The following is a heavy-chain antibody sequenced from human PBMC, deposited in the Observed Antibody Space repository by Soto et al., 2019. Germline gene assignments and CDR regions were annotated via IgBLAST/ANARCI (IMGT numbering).Heavy chain of an antibody. CDR2: INAGNGNT. Sequence: QVQHVQSGAEVKKPGASVKVSCKASGYTFTSYAMHWVRQAPGQRLEWMGWINAGNGNTKYSQKFQGRVTITRDTSASTAYMELSSLRSEDTAVYYCARDGFYGSGAGNAFDIWGQGTMVTVSS. D-gene: IGHD3-10*01. V-gene: IGHV1-3*01. CDR3: ARDGFYGSGAGNAFDI. CDR1: GYTFTSYA. J-gene: IGHJ3*02.